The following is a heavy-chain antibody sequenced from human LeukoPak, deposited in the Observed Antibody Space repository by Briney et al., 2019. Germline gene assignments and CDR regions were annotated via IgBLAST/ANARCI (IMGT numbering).Heavy chain of an antibody. CDR3: ARVYDFWSGFHRYYFDY. V-gene: IGHV3-30*02. Sequence: GGSLRLSCAASGFTFSSYGMHWVRQAPGKGLEWVAFIRYDGSNKYYADSVKGRFTISRDNSKNTLYLQMNSLRAEDTAVYYCARVYDFWSGFHRYYFDYWGQGTLVTVSS. CDR2: IRYDGSNK. D-gene: IGHD3-3*01. CDR1: GFTFSSYG. J-gene: IGHJ4*02.